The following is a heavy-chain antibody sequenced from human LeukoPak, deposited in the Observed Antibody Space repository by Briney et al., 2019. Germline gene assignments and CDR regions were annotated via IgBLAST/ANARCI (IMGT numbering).Heavy chain of an antibody. D-gene: IGHD3-10*01. Sequence: SETLSLTCTVSGVSISSYFWSWIRQPAGKGLEWIGRVYTSGSTNYNPSLKSRVTVSVDTSKNQFSLKVRSVTAADTAVYYCARVSGFGDPFDYWGQGTLVTVSS. CDR1: GVSISSYF. CDR3: ARVSGFGDPFDY. CDR2: VYTSGST. V-gene: IGHV4-4*07. J-gene: IGHJ4*02.